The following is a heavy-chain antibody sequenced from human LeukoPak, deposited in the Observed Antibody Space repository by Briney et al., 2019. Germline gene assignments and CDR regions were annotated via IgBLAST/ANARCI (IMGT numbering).Heavy chain of an antibody. V-gene: IGHV4-59*01. CDR2: IYYSGST. J-gene: IGHJ6*02. Sequence: PSETLSLTCTVSGGSISSYYLSWIRQPPGKGLEWIGYIYYSGSTNYNPSLKSRVTISADTSKSQFSLKLSSVTAADTAVYYCARVGYYYYGMDVWGQGTTVTASS. CDR3: ARVGYYYYGMDV. CDR1: GGSISSYY.